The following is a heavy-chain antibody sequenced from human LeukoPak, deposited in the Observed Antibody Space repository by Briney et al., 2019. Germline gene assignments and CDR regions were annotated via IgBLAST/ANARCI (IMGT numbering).Heavy chain of an antibody. CDR1: GFPFSSFR. V-gene: IGHV3-7*03. Sequence: GGSLRLSCTASGFPFSSFRMSWVRQAPGKGLEWVANIKQDGSEKYYVDSVKGRFTISRDNAKNSLYLQMNSLRAEDTAVYYCAREAWGCSGYDYGYYFDYWGQGTLVTVSS. CDR3: AREAWGCSGYDYGYYFDY. D-gene: IGHD5-12*01. CDR2: IKQDGSEK. J-gene: IGHJ4*02.